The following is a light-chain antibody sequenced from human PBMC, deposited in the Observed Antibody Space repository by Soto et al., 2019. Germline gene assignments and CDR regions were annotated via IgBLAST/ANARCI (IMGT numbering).Light chain of an antibody. CDR3: QQRNDWLS. CDR1: QSVGAH. J-gene: IGKJ4*01. Sequence: EVVLTQYPATLSLSPGESATLSCRASQSVGAHLAWYQQKVGQPPRLLIYAASNRASGISARFSGSGSGTDFPLTISCLEPAHFAVYYCQQRNDWLSFGGGTKVEVK. V-gene: IGKV3-11*01. CDR2: AAS.